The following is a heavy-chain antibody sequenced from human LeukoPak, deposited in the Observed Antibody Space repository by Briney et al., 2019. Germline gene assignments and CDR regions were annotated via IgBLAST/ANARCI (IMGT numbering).Heavy chain of an antibody. CDR2: IKTDGSQI. Sequence: GGSLRLSCAASGLTVSSNYMSWVRQAPGKGLEWVANIKTDGSQIYYVDSVKGRFTISRDNAKNSLYLQMNSLRAEDTAVYYCARDLNWETYWGQGTLVSVSS. J-gene: IGHJ4*02. D-gene: IGHD7-27*01. CDR1: GLTVSSNY. CDR3: ARDLNWETY. V-gene: IGHV3-7*01.